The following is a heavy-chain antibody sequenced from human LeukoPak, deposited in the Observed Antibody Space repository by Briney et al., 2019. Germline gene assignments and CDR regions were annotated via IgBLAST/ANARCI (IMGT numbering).Heavy chain of an antibody. D-gene: IGHD2-2*01. CDR2: FDPEDGET. CDR3: ATHCSSTSCYRGPSFDY. V-gene: IGHV1-24*01. CDR1: GYTLTELS. J-gene: IGHJ4*02. Sequence: ASVKVSCKVSGYTLTELSMHWVRQAPGKGLEWMGGFDPEDGETIYAQKFQGRVTMTEDTSTDTAYMELSSLRSEDTAVYYCATHCSSTSCYRGPSFDYWGQGTLVTVSS.